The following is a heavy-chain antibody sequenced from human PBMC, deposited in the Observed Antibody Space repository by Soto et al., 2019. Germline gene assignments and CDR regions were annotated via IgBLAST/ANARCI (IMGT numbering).Heavy chain of an antibody. D-gene: IGHD5-12*01. Sequence: QVQLVESGGGVVQPGRSLRLSCAASGFTFSSYAMHWVRQAPGKGLEWVAVISYGGSNKYYADSVKGRFTISRDNSKNTLYLQMNSLRAEDTAVYYCARDKDVAFDPWGQGTLVTVSS. J-gene: IGHJ5*02. CDR1: GFTFSSYA. CDR2: ISYGGSNK. V-gene: IGHV3-30-3*01. CDR3: ARDKDVAFDP.